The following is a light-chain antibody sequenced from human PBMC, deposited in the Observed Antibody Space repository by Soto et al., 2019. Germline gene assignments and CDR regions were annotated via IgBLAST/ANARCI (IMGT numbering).Light chain of an antibody. CDR3: TSYTSRSTVV. Sequence: QSALTQPASVSGSPGQSITISCTGTSSDVGGYNYVSWYQQHPGEVPKLMIYEVNNRPSGVSNRFSGSKSGNTASLTISGLQAEDEADYYCTSYTSRSTVVFGGGIKLTVL. V-gene: IGLV2-14*01. J-gene: IGLJ2*01. CDR2: EVN. CDR1: SSDVGGYNY.